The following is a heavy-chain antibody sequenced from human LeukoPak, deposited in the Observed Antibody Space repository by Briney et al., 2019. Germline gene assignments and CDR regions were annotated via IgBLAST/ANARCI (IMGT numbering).Heavy chain of an antibody. V-gene: IGHV3-66*01. CDR2: IYSDGST. D-gene: IGHD4-23*01. J-gene: IGHJ4*02. Sequence: GGSLRLSCAASGLTVSSTYMSWVRQAPGKGLEWVSVIYSDGSTYYADSVKGRFTISRDNSKNTVYLQMDSLRAEDTAVYFCARRPDYGGTPTFDYWGQGTLVTVSS. CDR3: ARRPDYGGTPTFDY. CDR1: GLTVSSTY.